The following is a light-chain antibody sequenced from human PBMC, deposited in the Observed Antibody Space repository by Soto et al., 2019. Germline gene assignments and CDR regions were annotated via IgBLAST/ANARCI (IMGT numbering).Light chain of an antibody. CDR2: DAS. V-gene: IGKV1-5*01. Sequence: DVQMSQSPSTLSASVGDRVTITCRASQSISSWLAWYQQKPGKAPKLLIYDASSLESGVPSRFSGSGSGTEFTLTISSLQPDDFATYYCQQYNSYSSTFGQGTKVDI. J-gene: IGKJ1*01. CDR1: QSISSW. CDR3: QQYNSYSST.